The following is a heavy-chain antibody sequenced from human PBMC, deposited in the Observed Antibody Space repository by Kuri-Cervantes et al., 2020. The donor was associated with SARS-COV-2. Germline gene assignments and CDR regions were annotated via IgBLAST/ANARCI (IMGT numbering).Heavy chain of an antibody. CDR3: ARGMDIVVVPAAIEGGGWYYYMDV. CDR1: GGTFSSYA. CDR2: IIPILGTA. J-gene: IGHJ6*03. V-gene: IGHV1-69*11. Sequence: SVKVSCKASGGTFSSYAISWVRQAPGQGLEWMGRIIPILGTANYAQKFQGRVTITTDESTSTAYMELSSLRSEDTAVYYCARGMDIVVVPAAIEGGGWYYYMDVWGKGTTVTVSS. D-gene: IGHD2-2*02.